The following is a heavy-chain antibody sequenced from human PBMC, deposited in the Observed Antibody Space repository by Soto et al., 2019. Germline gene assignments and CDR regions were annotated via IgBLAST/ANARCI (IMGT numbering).Heavy chain of an antibody. CDR2: ISAYNGNT. Sequence: QVQLVQSGAEVKKPGASVKVSCKASGYTFTSYGISWVRQAPGQGLEWMGWISAYNGNTNYAQKLQGRVTMTTDTSTSTAYMELRSLRSDDTAVYYCARPTRGYDISGYQLEGFDYWVQGTLVTVSS. CDR3: ARPTRGYDISGYQLEGFDY. D-gene: IGHD3-22*01. CDR1: GYTFTSYG. V-gene: IGHV1-18*01. J-gene: IGHJ4*02.